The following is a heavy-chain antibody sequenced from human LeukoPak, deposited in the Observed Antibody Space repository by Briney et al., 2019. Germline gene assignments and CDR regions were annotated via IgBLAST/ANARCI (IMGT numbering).Heavy chain of an antibody. CDR3: ARGPPRLERRSYFDY. V-gene: IGHV1-18*01. CDR2: ISAYNGNT. J-gene: IGHJ4*02. CDR1: GYTLTSYG. D-gene: IGHD1-1*01. Sequence: ASVKVSCKASGYTLTSYGISWVRQAPGQGLEWMGWISAYNGNTNYAQKLQGRVTMTTDTSTSTAYMELRSLRSDDTAVYYCARGPPRLERRSYFDYWGQGTLVTVSS.